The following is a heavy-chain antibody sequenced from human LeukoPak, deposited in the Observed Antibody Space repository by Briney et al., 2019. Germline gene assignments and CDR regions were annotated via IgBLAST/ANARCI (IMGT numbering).Heavy chain of an antibody. J-gene: IGHJ6*02. CDR3: ARYITGVGLDV. V-gene: IGHV1-3*01. D-gene: IGHD1-14*01. Sequence: ASVKVSCNASGYTFTSYAVHWVRQTPGQRLECMGWINAGNGNTKYSQKFQGRVTITRDTSASTACMELSSLISEDTAVYYCARYITGVGLDVWGQGTTVTDSS. CDR2: INAGNGNT. CDR1: GYTFTSYA.